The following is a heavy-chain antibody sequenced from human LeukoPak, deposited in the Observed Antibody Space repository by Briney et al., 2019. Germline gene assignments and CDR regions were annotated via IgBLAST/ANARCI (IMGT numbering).Heavy chain of an antibody. CDR3: ARDTHYYGSRKEGAFDI. J-gene: IGHJ3*02. D-gene: IGHD3-10*01. CDR1: GFTFSTYS. V-gene: IGHV3-48*01. Sequence: GGSLRLSCAASGFTFSTYSINWVRQAPGKGLEWVSYISSSSSTIYYADSVKGRFTISRDTSKNTLYLQMNSLRAEDRAVYYCARDTHYYGSRKEGAFDIWGQGTMVIVSS. CDR2: ISSSSSTI.